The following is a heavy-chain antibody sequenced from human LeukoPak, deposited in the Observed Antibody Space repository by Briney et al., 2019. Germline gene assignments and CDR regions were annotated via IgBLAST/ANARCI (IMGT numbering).Heavy chain of an antibody. CDR2: VYSGGLT. D-gene: IGHD6-19*01. CDR3: VRDRWPGLGDF. CDR1: GFTVSDNY. J-gene: IGHJ6*02. V-gene: IGHV3-66*01. Sequence: GGSLRLSCAASGFTVSDNYMSWVRQAPGKGLEWVSTVYSGGLTHYADPVKGRFTISRDNSKNTLYLQMSSLRAGDTAVYYCVRDRWPGLGDFWGQGTTVTVSS.